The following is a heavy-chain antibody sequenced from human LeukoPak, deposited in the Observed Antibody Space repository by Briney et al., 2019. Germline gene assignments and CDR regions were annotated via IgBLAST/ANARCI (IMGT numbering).Heavy chain of an antibody. J-gene: IGHJ4*02. D-gene: IGHD2-2*01. V-gene: IGHV1-24*01. CDR1: GYTLTELS. CDR2: FDPEDGET. Sequence: APVKVSCKVSGYTLTELSMHWVRQAPGKGLEWMGGFDPEDGETIYAQKFQGRVTMTEDTSTDTAYMELSSLRSEDTAVYYCATWGRGYCSSTSCYLFDYWGQGTLVTVSS. CDR3: ATWGRGYCSSTSCYLFDY.